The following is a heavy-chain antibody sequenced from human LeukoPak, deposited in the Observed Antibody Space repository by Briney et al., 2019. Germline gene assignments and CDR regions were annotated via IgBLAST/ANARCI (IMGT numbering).Heavy chain of an antibody. Sequence: ASVKVSCKASGGTFSSYAISWVRQAPGQGLEWMGGIIPIFGTANYAQKFQGRVTITADESTSTAYMELSSLRSEDTAEYYCARDSWVVVVPAFSAFDIWGQGTMVTVSS. D-gene: IGHD2-2*01. V-gene: IGHV1-69*01. CDR2: IIPIFGTA. CDR1: GGTFSSYA. J-gene: IGHJ3*02. CDR3: ARDSWVVVVPAFSAFDI.